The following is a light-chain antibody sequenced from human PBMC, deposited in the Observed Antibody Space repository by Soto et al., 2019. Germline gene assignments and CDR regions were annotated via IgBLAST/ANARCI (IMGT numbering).Light chain of an antibody. CDR2: DVS. Sequence: QSVLTQPASVSGSPGQSITISCTGTSRDVGGYNYVSWYQQHPGKAPKLMIYDVSNRPSGVSNRFSGSKSGNTASLTISGLQAEDEADYYCSSYTSSSTRVFGGGTKLTVL. CDR1: SRDVGGYNY. V-gene: IGLV2-14*01. J-gene: IGLJ2*01. CDR3: SSYTSSSTRV.